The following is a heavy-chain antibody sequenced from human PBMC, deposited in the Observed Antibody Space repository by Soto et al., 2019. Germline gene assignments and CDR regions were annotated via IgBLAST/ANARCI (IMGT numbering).Heavy chain of an antibody. D-gene: IGHD4-4*01. CDR1: GFSFSSYG. Sequence: QVQLVESGGGVVQPGRSLRLSCVASGFSFSSYGMHWVRQAPGKGLEWVAVIWYDGSNKYYADSVRGRFTISRDNSKNTLYLQMNSLRAEDTAVYYCSRADSNYGVDYWGQGTLVTVSS. CDR2: IWYDGSNK. V-gene: IGHV3-33*01. J-gene: IGHJ4*02. CDR3: SRADSNYGVDY.